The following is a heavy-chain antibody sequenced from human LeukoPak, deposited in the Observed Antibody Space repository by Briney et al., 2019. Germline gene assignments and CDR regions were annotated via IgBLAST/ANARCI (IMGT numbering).Heavy chain of an antibody. CDR3: ARERVVVPAAPWEPYYYYGMDV. J-gene: IGHJ6*02. V-gene: IGHV1-2*02. Sequence: GASVKVSCKASGYTFTGYYMHWVRQAPGQGLEWMGWINSNSGGTNYAQKFQGRVTMTRDTSLSTAYMELSRLRSDDTAGYYCARERVVVPAAPWEPYYYYGMDVWGQGTTVTVSS. CDR1: GYTFTGYY. CDR2: INSNSGGT. D-gene: IGHD2-2*01.